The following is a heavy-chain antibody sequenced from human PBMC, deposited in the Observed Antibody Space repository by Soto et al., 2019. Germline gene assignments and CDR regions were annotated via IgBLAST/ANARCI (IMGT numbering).Heavy chain of an antibody. CDR3: TTDRNRMTGDAFDI. CDR1: GFTFSNAW. Sequence: GGSLSLSCAASGFTFSNAWMSWVRQAPGKGLAWVGRIKSKTDGGTTDYAAPVKGRFTISRDDSKNTLYLQMNSLKTEDTAVYYGTTDRNRMTGDAFDIWGQGTMVTVSS. CDR2: IKSKTDGGTT. D-gene: IGHD3-9*01. J-gene: IGHJ3*02. V-gene: IGHV3-15*01.